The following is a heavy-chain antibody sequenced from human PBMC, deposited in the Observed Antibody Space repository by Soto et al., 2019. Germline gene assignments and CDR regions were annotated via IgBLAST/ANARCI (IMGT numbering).Heavy chain of an antibody. V-gene: IGHV4-59*08. CDR1: GGSITSNH. CDR3: ASLYYFTMDV. J-gene: IGHJ6*02. CDR2: ISHSESA. Sequence: QVQLQESGPGLVRPSETLSLTCTVSGGSITSNHWNWIRQPPGKGLEWIGYISHSESANYNAYLKNRVTLSVDTSKNQFSLKLSSVTAADTAVYYCASLYYFTMDVWGQGTTVTVSS.